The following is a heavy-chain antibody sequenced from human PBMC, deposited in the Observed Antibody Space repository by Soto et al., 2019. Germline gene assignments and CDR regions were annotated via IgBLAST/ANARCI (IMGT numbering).Heavy chain of an antibody. Sequence: ASVKVSCKSSGYSFSMSGISWVRQAPGQGLEWMGWISGYNGNTNYEQKFQDRVTMTTDTTTNTAYMELRSLRSDDTAVYYCAREGPRPYYYYGMDVWGQGTTVTVSS. V-gene: IGHV1-18*01. CDR3: AREGPRPYYYYGMDV. CDR2: ISGYNGNT. CDR1: GYSFSMSG. J-gene: IGHJ6*02.